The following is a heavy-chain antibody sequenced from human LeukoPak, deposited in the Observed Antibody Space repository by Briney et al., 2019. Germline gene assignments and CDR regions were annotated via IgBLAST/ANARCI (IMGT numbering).Heavy chain of an antibody. D-gene: IGHD3-22*01. Sequence: GGSLRLSCAAPRFTPSSTYMSWVRQAPGKGLEWVSDIYGGGSTYYADSVKGRFTISRDNSKNTLYLQMNSLRAEDTAVYYCARGDFYDPQSMDVWGQGTTVTVSS. V-gene: IGHV3-66*01. CDR1: RFTPSSTY. J-gene: IGHJ6*02. CDR3: ARGDFYDPQSMDV. CDR2: IYGGGST.